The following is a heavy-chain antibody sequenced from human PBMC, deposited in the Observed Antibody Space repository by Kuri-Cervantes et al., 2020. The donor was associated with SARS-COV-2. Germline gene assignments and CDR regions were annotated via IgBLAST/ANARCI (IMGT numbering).Heavy chain of an antibody. CDR3: ARGSPSGWYRVYDY. Sequence: ESLKISCTVSGGSISSSSYYWGWIRQPPGKGLEWIGSIYYSGSTNYNPSLKSRVTISVDTSKNQFSLKLSSVTAADTAVYYCARGSPSGWYRVYDYWGQGTLVTVSS. V-gene: IGHV4-39*07. D-gene: IGHD6-19*01. J-gene: IGHJ4*02. CDR1: GGSISSSSYY. CDR2: IYYSGST.